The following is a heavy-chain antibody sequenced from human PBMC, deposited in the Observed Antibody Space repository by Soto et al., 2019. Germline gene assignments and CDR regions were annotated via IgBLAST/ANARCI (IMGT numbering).Heavy chain of an antibody. CDR2: VKQDGRDK. V-gene: IGHV3-7*04. J-gene: IGHJ4*02. CDR3: ARGGGNFDQ. D-gene: IGHD3-16*01. Sequence: DVQLVESGGGLVQPGGSLRLTCAASGFTLSGYWMSWVRQAAGKGLEWVANVKQDGRDKYYVDSVKGRFTISRDNAKNSLYLQMNSLRAEDTAVYYCARGGGNFDQWGQGTLVTVSS. CDR1: GFTLSGYW.